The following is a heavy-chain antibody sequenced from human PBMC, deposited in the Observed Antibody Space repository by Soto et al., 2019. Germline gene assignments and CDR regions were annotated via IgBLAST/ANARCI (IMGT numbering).Heavy chain of an antibody. CDR1: GDTISSYY. V-gene: IGHV4-59*01. Sequence: PSETLYITCTVSGDTISSYYWGWIRQPPGKGLEWIGYIYYSGSTNYNPSLKSRVTISVDTSKNQFSLKLSSVTAADTAVYYCARGAYSSGWFDYWGQGTLVTV. J-gene: IGHJ4*02. CDR2: IYYSGST. CDR3: ARGAYSSGWFDY. D-gene: IGHD6-19*01.